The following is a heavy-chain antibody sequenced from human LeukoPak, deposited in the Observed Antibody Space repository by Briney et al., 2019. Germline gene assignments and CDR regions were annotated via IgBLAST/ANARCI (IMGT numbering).Heavy chain of an antibody. CDR3: AKVRTYFYHGLDV. J-gene: IGHJ6*02. Sequence: PGGSLRLSCAASGFTFSSYAMTWVRQAPGKGLEWVSGISASTSGTYYADSVKGRFTISRDNSKDTVFLQMNSLRAEDTAVYYCAKVRTYFYHGLDVWGQGTTVTVSS. CDR1: GFTFSSYA. CDR2: ISASTSGT. D-gene: IGHD1-14*01. V-gene: IGHV3-23*01.